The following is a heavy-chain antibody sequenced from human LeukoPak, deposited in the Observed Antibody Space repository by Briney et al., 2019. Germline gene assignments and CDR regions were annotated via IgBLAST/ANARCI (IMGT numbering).Heavy chain of an antibody. J-gene: IGHJ6*04. Sequence: GGSLRLSCVASGFTFSSYERNWVRRAPGKGVEGVSYISSSGSTIYYADSVKGRFTISRDNAKNSLYLQTNSRRAEDTAVYYCAEVGITIIGGVWGKGTTVTISS. CDR2: ISSSGSTI. D-gene: IGHD3-10*02. CDR3: AEVGITIIGGV. CDR1: GFTFSSYE. V-gene: IGHV3-48*03.